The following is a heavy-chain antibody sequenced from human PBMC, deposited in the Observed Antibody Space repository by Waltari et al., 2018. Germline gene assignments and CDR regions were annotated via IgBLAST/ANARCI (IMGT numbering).Heavy chain of an antibody. V-gene: IGHV4-39*07. CDR3: ARVTPTPDFDY. CDR2: IYYSGST. Sequence: QLQLQESGPGLVKPSETLSLTCTVSGGSISSSSYYWGWIHQPPGKGLEWIGSIYYSGSTYYNPSLKSRVTISVDTSKNQFSLKLSSVTAADTAVYYCARVTPTPDFDYWGQGTLVTVSS. CDR1: GGSISSSSYY. J-gene: IGHJ4*02. D-gene: IGHD2-15*01.